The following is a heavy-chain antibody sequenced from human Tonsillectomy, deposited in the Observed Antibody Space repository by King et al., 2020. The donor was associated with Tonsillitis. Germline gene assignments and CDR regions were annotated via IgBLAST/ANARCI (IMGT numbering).Heavy chain of an antibody. J-gene: IGHJ4*02. CDR3: TTDSGSWSGWKNY. CDR1: GFTFSNAW. CDR2: IKSKTDGGTT. Sequence: VQLVESGGGLVKPGGSLRLSCAASGFTFSNAWMNWVRQAPGKGLEWVGRIKSKTDGGTTDYAAPVKGRFTISRDDSKNTLYLQMNSLKTEDTAVYYCTTDSGSWSGWKNYWGQGTLVTVSS. V-gene: IGHV3-15*07. D-gene: IGHD3-3*01.